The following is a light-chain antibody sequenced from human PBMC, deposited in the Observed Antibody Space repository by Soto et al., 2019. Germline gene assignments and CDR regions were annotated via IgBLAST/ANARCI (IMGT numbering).Light chain of an antibody. V-gene: IGKV3-20*01. CDR1: QTIRSNY. CDR3: QQYGSSPWT. J-gene: IGKJ1*01. Sequence: ETVLTQSPCTLSLSPGERATLSCRASQTIRSNYLAWYRKTPGQAPRLLIYGSSNRATGIADRFSGSGSGTDFTLIISRLEPEDFALYYCQQYGSSPWTFGQGTKVEIK. CDR2: GSS.